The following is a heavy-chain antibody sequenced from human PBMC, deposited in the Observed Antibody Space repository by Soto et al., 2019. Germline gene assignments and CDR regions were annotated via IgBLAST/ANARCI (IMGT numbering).Heavy chain of an antibody. V-gene: IGHV3-23*01. CDR2: IGGSGTNT. CDR3: AKGWLDF. Sequence: GGSLRLSCAASTFTLSSYVMNWVRQAPGKGLEWVSGIGGSGTNTYYADSVKGRFTISRDNSKDTMYLQMNSLRAEDTAIYFCAKGWLDFWGQGTLVTVSS. J-gene: IGHJ5*01. CDR1: TFTLSSYV.